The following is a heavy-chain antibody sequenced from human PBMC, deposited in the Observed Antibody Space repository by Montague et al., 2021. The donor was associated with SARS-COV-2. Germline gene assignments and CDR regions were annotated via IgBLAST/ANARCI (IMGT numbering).Heavy chain of an antibody. D-gene: IGHD3-9*01. V-gene: IGHV3-48*03. Sequence: SLRLSCAASGFTFSSYEMNWVRQAPGKGLEWVSYISSSGRTIYYADSVKGRFTISRDNAKNSLYLQMNSLRAEDTAVYYCARDQPGTYFIPGAFDIWGQGTMVTVSS. CDR3: ARDQPGTYFIPGAFDI. CDR2: ISSSGRTI. J-gene: IGHJ3*02. CDR1: GFTFSSYE.